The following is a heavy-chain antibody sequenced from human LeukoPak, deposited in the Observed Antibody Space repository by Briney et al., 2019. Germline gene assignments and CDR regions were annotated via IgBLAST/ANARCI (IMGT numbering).Heavy chain of an antibody. CDR1: GGSFSGYY. V-gene: IGHV4-34*01. CDR3: ARGPDDYGDYVFRPPQGFDY. J-gene: IGHJ4*02. Sequence: SETLSLTCAVYGGSFSGYYWSWIRQPPGKGLEWIGEINHSGSTNYNPSPKSRVTISVDTSKNQFSLKLSSVTAADTAVYYCARGPDDYGDYVFRPPQGFDYWGQGTLVTVSS. CDR2: INHSGST. D-gene: IGHD4-17*01.